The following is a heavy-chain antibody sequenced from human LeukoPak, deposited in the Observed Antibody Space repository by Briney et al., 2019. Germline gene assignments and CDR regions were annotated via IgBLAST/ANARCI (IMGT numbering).Heavy chain of an antibody. Sequence: SVKVSCKASGGAFSSYAISLVRQAPGQGLEWMGGIIPIFGTANYAQKFQGRVTITADESTSTAYMELSSLRSVDTAVYYCAREGGGYSYGLHYFDYWGQGTLVTVSS. CDR1: GGAFSSYA. J-gene: IGHJ4*02. D-gene: IGHD5-18*01. CDR2: IIPIFGTA. V-gene: IGHV1-69*13. CDR3: AREGGGYSYGLHYFDY.